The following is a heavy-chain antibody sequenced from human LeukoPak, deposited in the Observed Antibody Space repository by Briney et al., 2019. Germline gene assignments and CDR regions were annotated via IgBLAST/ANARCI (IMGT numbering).Heavy chain of an antibody. Sequence: GGSLKLSCAASGFTFSSYYMTWVRQAPGKGLEWVATIKDDGSEDYYLDSVKGRFTISRDNAKSSMWLQMSSLRAEDTAVYYCARDQTPFYWGQGSLVTVSS. CDR1: GFTFSSYY. CDR2: IKDDGSED. J-gene: IGHJ4*02. CDR3: ARDQTPFY. D-gene: IGHD2-15*01. V-gene: IGHV3-7*01.